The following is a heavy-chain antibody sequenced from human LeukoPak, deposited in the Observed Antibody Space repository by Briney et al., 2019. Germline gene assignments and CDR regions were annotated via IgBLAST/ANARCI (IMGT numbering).Heavy chain of an antibody. CDR1: GYTFTSYG. J-gene: IGHJ3*02. D-gene: IGHD5-24*01. CDR3: ASRASLMGTMGGDAFDI. Sequence: ASVTVSCKASGYTFTSYGISWVRQALAQGLEWMGWINAYNGNTNYAQNLQGRVTITTNTSTSTAYMVLRSLRSEDTAVYYCASRASLMGTMGGDAFDIWGQGTMVTVSS. V-gene: IGHV1-18*01. CDR2: INAYNGNT.